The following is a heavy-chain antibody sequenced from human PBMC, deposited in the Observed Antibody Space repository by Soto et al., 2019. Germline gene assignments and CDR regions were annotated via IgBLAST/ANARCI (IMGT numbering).Heavy chain of an antibody. V-gene: IGHV3-48*02. CDR1: GFTFSSYS. Sequence: PXGALIVSCAASGFTFSSYSTNWVRQAPGKGLDWVSYIISSSSTIYYADSVKGRFTISRDNAKNSLYLQMNSLRDEDTAVYYCARYSKGYCSSTSCYFLAYYYYGMDVWGQGTTVTVSS. J-gene: IGHJ6*02. CDR2: IISSSSTI. D-gene: IGHD2-2*01. CDR3: ARYSKGYCSSTSCYFLAYYYYGMDV.